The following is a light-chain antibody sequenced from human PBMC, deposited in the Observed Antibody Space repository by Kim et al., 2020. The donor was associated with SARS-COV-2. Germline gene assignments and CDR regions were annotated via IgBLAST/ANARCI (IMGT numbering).Light chain of an antibody. J-gene: IGLJ3*02. CDR2: NNI. CDR3: ASWDDSLSGWV. CDR1: SSDIGRNA. Sequence: QSALTQPPSASGTPGQRVTISCSGSSSDIGRNAVAWYQQFPGTTPKLLMYNNIQRPSGVPARFSGSKSGTSASLAISGLQSEDEADYYCASWDDSLSGWVFGGGTTLTVL. V-gene: IGLV1-44*01.